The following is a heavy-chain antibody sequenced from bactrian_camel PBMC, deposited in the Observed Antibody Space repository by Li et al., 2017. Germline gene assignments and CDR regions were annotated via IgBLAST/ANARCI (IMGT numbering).Heavy chain of an antibody. Sequence: QVQLVESGGGSVQAGGSLRLSCKASGYSYISTCVGWFRQAPGEEREGVASIYRRSGQTVYADSVKGRFTISRDNAKNTLYQHLNSLKTEDTAMYYCTKDSTDAGWASTYWGQGTQVTVS. V-gene: IGHV3S1*01. CDR2: IYRRSGQT. CDR3: TKDSTDAGWASTY. CDR1: GYSYISTC. J-gene: IGHJ4*01. D-gene: IGHD1*01.